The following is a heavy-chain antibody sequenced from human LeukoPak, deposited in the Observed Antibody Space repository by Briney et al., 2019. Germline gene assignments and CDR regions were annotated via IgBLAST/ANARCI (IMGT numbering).Heavy chain of an antibody. J-gene: IGHJ4*02. V-gene: IGHV3-23*01. Sequence: PGGSLRLSCAASGFTFSSSAMSWVRQAPGKRLEWVSAISNNGGYTYYADSVQGRSTISRDNSKNTLYLQMNSLRAEDTAVYYCAKRYYDFWSGYYPFDYWGQGTLVTVSS. D-gene: IGHD3-3*01. CDR2: ISNNGGYT. CDR1: GFTFSSSA. CDR3: AKRYYDFWSGYYPFDY.